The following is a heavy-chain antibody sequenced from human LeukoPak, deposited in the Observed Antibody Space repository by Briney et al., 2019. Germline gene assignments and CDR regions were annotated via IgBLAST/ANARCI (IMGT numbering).Heavy chain of an antibody. J-gene: IGHJ4*02. CDR1: GFSFSSYW. CDR2: INIDGSVT. Sequence: GGSLRLSCTASGFSFSSYWMHWVRQAPGRGLEGVSRINIDGSVTDYTNSAGSVKGRFTISRDNAKDTLYLQMNSLRAEDTAVYYCARDGWELLFDYWGQGTLVTVSS. V-gene: IGHV3-74*01. CDR3: ARDGWELLFDY. D-gene: IGHD1-26*01.